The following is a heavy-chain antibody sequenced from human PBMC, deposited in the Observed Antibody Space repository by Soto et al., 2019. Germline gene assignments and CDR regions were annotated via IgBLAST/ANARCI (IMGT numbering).Heavy chain of an antibody. Sequence: QVQLVQSGAEVKKPGASVKVSCKASGYTFTSYGITWVRQAPGQGLEWMGWISGYNGITNYAQKLQGRVTMTTDTSTSTAYMELRSLRSGDTAVYYCARDPTIFGVVQNYGMDVWGQGTTVTVSS. CDR3: ARDPTIFGVVQNYGMDV. D-gene: IGHD3-3*01. CDR2: ISGYNGIT. CDR1: GYTFTSYG. V-gene: IGHV1-18*01. J-gene: IGHJ6*02.